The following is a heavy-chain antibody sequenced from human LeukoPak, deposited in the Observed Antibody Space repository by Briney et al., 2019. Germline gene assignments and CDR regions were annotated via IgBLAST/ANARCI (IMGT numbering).Heavy chain of an antibody. Sequence: GGSLRLSCAASGFTVSSNYMSWVRQAPGKGLEWVSVIYGGVNTVYADSVQGRFTISRDNSKNTLYLQMSCRRAADTAVYYCAKSPKTGFLFDYWGKGTLVTVSS. CDR1: GFTVSSNY. D-gene: IGHD1-1*01. CDR2: IYGGVNT. V-gene: IGHV3-66*01. CDR3: AKSPKTGFLFDY. J-gene: IGHJ4*02.